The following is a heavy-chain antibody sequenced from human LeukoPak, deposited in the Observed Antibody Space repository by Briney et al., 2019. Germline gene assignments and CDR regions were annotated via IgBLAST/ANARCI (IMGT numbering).Heavy chain of an antibody. CDR2: IRGGGET. Sequence: GGSLRLSCAASGFTFNSYAMSWVRQAPARGLEWVGSIRGGGETFYADSVKGRFTISRDNSKNTLYLQMNSLRAEDTAVYYCAKDPTGAYGDYDDYWGQGTLVTVSS. J-gene: IGHJ4*02. CDR3: AKDPTGAYGDYDDY. CDR1: GFTFNSYA. D-gene: IGHD4-17*01. V-gene: IGHV3-23*01.